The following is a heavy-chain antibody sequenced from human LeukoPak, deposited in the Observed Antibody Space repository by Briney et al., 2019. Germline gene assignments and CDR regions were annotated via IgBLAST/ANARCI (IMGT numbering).Heavy chain of an antibody. Sequence: ASVKVSCKASGYTFTSYGISWVRQAPGQGLEWMGWISAYNGNTNYAQKLQGRVTMTTDTSTSTAYMELRSLGSDDTAVYYCAGATTAYYYGMDVWGQGTTVTVSS. CDR3: AGATTAYYYGMDV. CDR1: GYTFTSYG. CDR2: ISAYNGNT. D-gene: IGHD1-26*01. V-gene: IGHV1-18*01. J-gene: IGHJ6*02.